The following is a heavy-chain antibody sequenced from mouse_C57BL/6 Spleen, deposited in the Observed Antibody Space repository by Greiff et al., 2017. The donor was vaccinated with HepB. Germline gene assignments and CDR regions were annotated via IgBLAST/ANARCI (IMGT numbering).Heavy chain of an antibody. Sequence: QVQLQQSGAELVRPGASVTLSCKASGYTFADYEMHWVKQTPVHGLEWIGAIDPETGGTAYNQKFKGKAILTADKSSSTAYMELRSLTSEDSAVYYCTRLDYSKGYYAMDYWGQGTSVTVSS. CDR2: IDPETGGT. D-gene: IGHD2-5*01. CDR3: TRLDYSKGYYAMDY. V-gene: IGHV1-15*01. J-gene: IGHJ4*01. CDR1: GYTFADYE.